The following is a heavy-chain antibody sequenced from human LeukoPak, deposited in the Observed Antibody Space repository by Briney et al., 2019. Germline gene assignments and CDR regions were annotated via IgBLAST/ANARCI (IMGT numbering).Heavy chain of an antibody. CDR2: IYYSGST. CDR1: GGSISSYF. D-gene: IGHD3-16*01. CDR3: ARHRTSSRTSAFDP. Sequence: SGTLSLTCTVSGGSISSYFWSWIRQPPGKGLEWIGYIYYSGSTNYNPSLKSRVTISVDTSKNQFSLRLSSVTAADTAVYYCARHRTSSRTSAFDPWGQGTLVTVSS. J-gene: IGHJ5*02. V-gene: IGHV4-59*08.